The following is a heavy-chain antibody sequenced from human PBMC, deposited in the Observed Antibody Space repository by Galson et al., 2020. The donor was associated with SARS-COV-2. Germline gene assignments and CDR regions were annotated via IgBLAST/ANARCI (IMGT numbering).Heavy chain of an antibody. V-gene: IGHV3-73*01. J-gene: IGHJ4*02. CDR2: IRSRTNSHAT. D-gene: IGHD5-12*01. CDR3: TTRLVPEGTFDY. Sequence: QAGGSLRLSCAASGFVFSDSAMQWVRQASGKGLEWVGRIRSRTNSHATSYAESVKGRFTISRDDSKNTAYLQMSSLKTDDTAVYYCTTRLVPEGTFDYWGQGTLVNVSS. CDR1: GFVFSDSA.